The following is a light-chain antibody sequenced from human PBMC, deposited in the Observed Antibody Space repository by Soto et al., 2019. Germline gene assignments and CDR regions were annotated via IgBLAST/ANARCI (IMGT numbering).Light chain of an antibody. Sequence: ESVLTQSPGTLSLSPGERATLSCRASQTVIKNYLAWYQRKPGQAPRLLIYGASNRATGIPDRFSGGGSGTDFTLTISRLEAEDSALYYCQKYETSPYTFGQGTKVDI. CDR1: QTVIKNY. CDR2: GAS. J-gene: IGKJ2*01. CDR3: QKYETSPYT. V-gene: IGKV3-20*01.